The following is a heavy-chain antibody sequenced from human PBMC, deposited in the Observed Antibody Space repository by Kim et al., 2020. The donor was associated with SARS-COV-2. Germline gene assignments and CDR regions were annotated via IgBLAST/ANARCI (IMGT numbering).Heavy chain of an antibody. CDR3: ARAPWMVRGVIIEKDDAFEI. V-gene: IGHV1-69*13. Sequence: SVKVSCKASGDTFSSYAISWVRQAPGQGLEWMGGIIPNFGTANYAQKFQGRVTITADESTSTAYMELSSLRSEDTAVYYCARAPWMVRGVIIEKDDAFEIWGQGTMVTVSS. D-gene: IGHD3-10*01. CDR2: IIPNFGTA. J-gene: IGHJ3*02. CDR1: GDTFSSYA.